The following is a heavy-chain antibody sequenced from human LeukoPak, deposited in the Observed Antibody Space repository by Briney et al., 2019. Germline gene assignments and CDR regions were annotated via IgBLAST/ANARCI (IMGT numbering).Heavy chain of an antibody. CDR3: ARVMYYYDSSGYEFAEYFQH. CDR1: GYTFTGYY. V-gene: IGHV1-2*06. CDR2: INPNSGGT. D-gene: IGHD3-22*01. Sequence: ASVKVSCKASGYTFTGYYMHWVRQAPGQGLGWMGRINPNSGGTNYAQKFQGRVTMTRDTSISTAYMELSRLRSDDTAVYYCARVMYYYDSSGYEFAEYFQHWGQGTLVTVSS. J-gene: IGHJ1*01.